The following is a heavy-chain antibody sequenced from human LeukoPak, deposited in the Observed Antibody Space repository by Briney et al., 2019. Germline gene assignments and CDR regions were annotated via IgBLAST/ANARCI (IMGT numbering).Heavy chain of an antibody. V-gene: IGHV3-23*01. Sequence: GGSLRLSCAASGFTFSSYAMSWVRQVPGKGLEWVSAFSGSGGGTYYADSVKGRFTTSRDNSKNTMYLQMNSLRAEDTAVYYCAKESGSTGFLDYWGQGTLVTVSS. D-gene: IGHD3-22*01. CDR1: GFTFSSYA. CDR3: AKESGSTGFLDY. CDR2: FSGSGGGT. J-gene: IGHJ4*02.